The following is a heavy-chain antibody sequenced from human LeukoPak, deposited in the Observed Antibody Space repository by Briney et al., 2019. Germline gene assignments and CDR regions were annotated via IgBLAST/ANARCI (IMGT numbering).Heavy chain of an antibody. D-gene: IGHD6-19*01. V-gene: IGHV3-30*18. J-gene: IGHJ4*02. CDR1: GFTFSSYG. CDR3: AKDLPGIAVAGTDLQSDY. Sequence: GGSLRLSCAASGFTFSSYGMHWVRQAPGRGLEWVAVISYDGSNKYYADSVKGRFTISRDNSKNTLYLQMNSLRAEDTAVYYCAKDLPGIAVAGTDLQSDYWGQGTLVTVSS. CDR2: ISYDGSNK.